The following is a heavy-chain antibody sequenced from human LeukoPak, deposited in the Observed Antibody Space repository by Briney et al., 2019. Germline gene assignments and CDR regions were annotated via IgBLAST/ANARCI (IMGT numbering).Heavy chain of an antibody. J-gene: IGHJ4*02. V-gene: IGHV4-39*01. CDR2: INYSGSTSGST. Sequence: SETLSLTCTVSGGSITSGSYYWGWTRQPPGKGLEWIGSINYSGSTSGSTYYNPSLKSRITISVDTSKNQFSLKLSSMTAADTAVYYCASPFFDFWGQGTLVTVSS. CDR3: ASPFFDF. CDR1: GGSITSGSYY.